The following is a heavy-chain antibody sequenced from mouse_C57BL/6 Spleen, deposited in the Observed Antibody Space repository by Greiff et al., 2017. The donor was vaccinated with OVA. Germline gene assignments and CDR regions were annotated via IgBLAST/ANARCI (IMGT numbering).Heavy chain of an antibody. J-gene: IGHJ2*01. CDR3: ARPRWEGDFDY. CDR2: ISSGSSTI. V-gene: IGHV5-17*01. Sequence: EVKLMESGGGLVKPGGSLKLSCAASGFTFSDYGMHWVRQAPEKGLEWVAYISSGSSTIYYADTVKGRFTISRDNAKNTLFLQMTSLRSEDTAMYYRARPRWEGDFDYWGQGTTLTVSS. CDR1: GFTFSDYG. D-gene: IGHD1-1*02.